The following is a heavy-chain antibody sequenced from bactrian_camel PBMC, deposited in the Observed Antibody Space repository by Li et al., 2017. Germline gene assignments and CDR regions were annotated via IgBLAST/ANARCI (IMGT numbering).Heavy chain of an antibody. J-gene: IGHJ4*01. D-gene: IGHD6*01. CDR3: TRDRGLAVPAGSSDY. CDR1: AYTHC. Sequence: HVQLVESGGGSVQAGGSLRLSCEASAYTHCMGWLRQAPGKEREGVAAIDSDGIASYADSVKGRFTISRDNAKNTINLELNSLKTEDTAMYFCTRDRGLAVPAGSSDYWGQGTQVTVS. CDR2: IDSDGIA. V-gene: IGHV3S53*01.